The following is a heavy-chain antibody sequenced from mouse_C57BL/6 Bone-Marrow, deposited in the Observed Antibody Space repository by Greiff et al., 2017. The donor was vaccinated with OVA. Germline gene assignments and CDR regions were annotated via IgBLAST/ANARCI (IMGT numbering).Heavy chain of an antibody. CDR1: GYTFTSYW. J-gene: IGHJ4*01. V-gene: IGHV1-52*01. CDR2: IDPSDSET. CDR3: ARWTTVVATGAMDY. D-gene: IGHD1-1*01. Sequence: VQLQQPGAELVRPGSSVKLFCKASGYTFTSYWMHWVKQRPIQGLEWIGNIDPSDSETHYNQKFKDKATLTVDKSSSTAYMQLSSLTSEDSAVYYCARWTTVVATGAMDYWGQGTSVTVSS.